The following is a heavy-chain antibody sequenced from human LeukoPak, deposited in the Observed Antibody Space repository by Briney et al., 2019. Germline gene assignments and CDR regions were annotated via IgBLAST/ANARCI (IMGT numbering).Heavy chain of an antibody. Sequence: PSETLSLTCSVSGASISSGGSYWTWIRQHPGKGLEWIGYIYYSGTTYYTPSLKSRITMSVDTSKNQFSLKLTSVTAADTAVYYGAIYSSSWNWFDPWGQGTLVTVSS. CDR2: IYYSGTT. J-gene: IGHJ5*02. CDR1: GASISSGGSY. CDR3: AIYSSSWNWFDP. V-gene: IGHV4-31*03. D-gene: IGHD6-13*01.